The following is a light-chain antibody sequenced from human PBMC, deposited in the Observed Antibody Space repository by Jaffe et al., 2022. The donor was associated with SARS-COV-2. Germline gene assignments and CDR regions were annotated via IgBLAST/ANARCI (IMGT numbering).Light chain of an antibody. CDR3: QQYNNWPYT. Sequence: EIVMTQSPATLSVSPGERATLSCRASQSVSSNLAWYQQKPGQAPRLLIYGASTRATGIPASFSGSGSATEFTLTISSLQSEDFAVYYCQQYNNWPYTFGQGTKLEI. CDR1: QSVSSN. J-gene: IGKJ2*01. V-gene: IGKV3-15*01. CDR2: GAS.